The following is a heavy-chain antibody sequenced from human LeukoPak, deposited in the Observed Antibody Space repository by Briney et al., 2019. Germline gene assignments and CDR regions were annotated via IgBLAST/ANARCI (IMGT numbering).Heavy chain of an antibody. CDR2: ISYDGSNK. V-gene: IGHV3-30-3*01. Sequence: GGSLRLSCAASGFTFSSYAMHWVRQAPGKGLEWVAVISYDGSNKYYADSVKGRFTISRDNSKNTLYLQMNSLRAEDTAVYYCARDPGGYCSGGSCYSGYWYFDLWGRGTLVTVSS. D-gene: IGHD2-15*01. CDR1: GFTFSSYA. J-gene: IGHJ2*01. CDR3: ARDPGGYCSGGSCYSGYWYFDL.